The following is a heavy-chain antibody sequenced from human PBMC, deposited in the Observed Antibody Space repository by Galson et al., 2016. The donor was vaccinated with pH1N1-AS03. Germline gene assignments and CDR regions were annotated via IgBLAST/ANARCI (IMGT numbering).Heavy chain of an antibody. J-gene: IGHJ4*02. CDR1: GFTFGDYY. Sequence: SLRLSCAASGFTFGDYYMSWIRQAPGKGLEWISCITSSGGSGSTIYCAGSVKGRFTISRVNAKNSLYLQMSSLRADDTAVYFCARGWYDIWTGYLVDPFDYWGQGALVTVSS. CDR2: ITSSGGSGSTI. V-gene: IGHV3-11*01. CDR3: ARGWYDIWTGYLVDPFDY. D-gene: IGHD3-9*01.